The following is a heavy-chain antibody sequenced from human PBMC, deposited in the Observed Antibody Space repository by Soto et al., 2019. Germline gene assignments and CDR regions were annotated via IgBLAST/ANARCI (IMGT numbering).Heavy chain of an antibody. Sequence: SETLSLTCTVSGGSISSYYWSWIRQPPGKGLEWIGYIYYSGSTNYNPSLKSRVTISVDTSKNQFSLKLSSVTAADTAVYYCARDRLRPLHWSPWGMDVWGKGNTVTVSS. J-gene: IGHJ6*04. CDR3: ARDRLRPLHWSPWGMDV. V-gene: IGHV4-59*01. CDR2: IYYSGST. CDR1: GGSISSYY. D-gene: IGHD2-8*02.